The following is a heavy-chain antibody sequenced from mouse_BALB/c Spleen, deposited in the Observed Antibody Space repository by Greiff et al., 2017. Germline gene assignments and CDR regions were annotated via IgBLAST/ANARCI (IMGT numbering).Heavy chain of an antibody. CDR3: ARDEDGPDY. V-gene: IGHV5-4*02. J-gene: IGHJ2*01. Sequence: DVKLVESGGVLVKPGGSLKLSCAASGFTFSDYYMYWVRQTPEKRLEWVATISDGGSYTYYPDSVKGRFTISRDNAKNNLYLQMSSLKSEDTAMYYCARDEDGPDYWGQGTTLTVSS. CDR2: ISDGGSYT. D-gene: IGHD1-2*01. CDR1: GFTFSDYY.